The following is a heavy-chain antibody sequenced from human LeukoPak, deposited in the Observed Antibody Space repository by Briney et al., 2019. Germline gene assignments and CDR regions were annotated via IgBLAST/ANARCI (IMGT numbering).Heavy chain of an antibody. D-gene: IGHD1-26*01. J-gene: IGHJ4*02. Sequence: PGGSLRLSCSASGFTLSSYAMHWVRQAPGKGLDFVSGINSFGDRTHYGDSVKGRFTISRDVSKNTLYLQMSSLRDGDTAVYYCVKDLSGSYSFDYWGQGTLVTVSS. CDR3: VKDLSGSYSFDY. CDR1: GFTLSSYA. CDR2: INSFGDRT. V-gene: IGHV3-64D*08.